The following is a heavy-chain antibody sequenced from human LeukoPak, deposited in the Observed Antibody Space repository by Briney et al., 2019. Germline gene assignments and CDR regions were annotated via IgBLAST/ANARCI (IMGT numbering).Heavy chain of an antibody. D-gene: IGHD1-20*01. J-gene: IGHJ4*02. CDR2: ISSSSDYI. CDR3: ARGWVTVPVPFDY. Sequence: GGSLRLSCAASGFTFSSYSMNWVRQAPGKGLEWVSSISSSSDYIYYADSVKGRFTISRDNAKNSLYLQMNSLRAEDTAVYYCARGWVTVPVPFDYWGQGTLVTVSS. V-gene: IGHV3-21*01. CDR1: GFTFSSYS.